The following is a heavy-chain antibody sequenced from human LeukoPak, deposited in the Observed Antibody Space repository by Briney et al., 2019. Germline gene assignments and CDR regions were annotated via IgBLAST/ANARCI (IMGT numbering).Heavy chain of an antibody. D-gene: IGHD1-26*01. CDR2: ISGSGGST. J-gene: IGHJ4*02. CDR3: AKDPGAVGATTNFDY. Sequence: GGSLRLSCAASGFTFSSYAMSWVRQAPGKGLEWVSAISGSGGSTYYADSVKGRFTISRDNPKNTLYLQMNSLRAEDTAVYYCAKDPGAVGATTNFDYWGQGTQVTVSS. CDR1: GFTFSSYA. V-gene: IGHV3-23*01.